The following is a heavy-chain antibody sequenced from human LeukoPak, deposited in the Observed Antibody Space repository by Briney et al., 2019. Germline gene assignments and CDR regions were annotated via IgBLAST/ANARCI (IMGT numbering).Heavy chain of an antibody. CDR1: GFTFSSYD. V-gene: IGHV3-30*03. CDR2: ISYDGNKK. CDR3: ARDFNLGVTSWYFDY. Sequence: GGSLRLSCAASGFTFSSYDMHWVRQAPGQGLEWVSLISYDGNKKYYADSVKGRFTISRDNSKNTLSLQMNSLRAEDTAVYYCARDFNLGVTSWYFDYWGQGTLVTVSS. J-gene: IGHJ4*02. D-gene: IGHD4-23*01.